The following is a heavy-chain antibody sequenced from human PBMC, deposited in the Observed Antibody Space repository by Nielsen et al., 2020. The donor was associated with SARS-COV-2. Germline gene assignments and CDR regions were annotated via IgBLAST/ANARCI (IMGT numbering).Heavy chain of an antibody. CDR3: ASSVSGYSGYDSPINYYYYYMDV. V-gene: IGHV3-7*03. Sequence: GESLKISCAASGFTFSSYWMSWVRQAPGKGLEWAANIKQDGSEKYYVDSVKGRFTISRDNAKNSLYLQMNSLRAEDTAVYYCASSVSGYSGYDSPINYYYYYMDVWGKGTTVTVSS. CDR2: IKQDGSEK. J-gene: IGHJ6*03. CDR1: GFTFSSYW. D-gene: IGHD5-12*01.